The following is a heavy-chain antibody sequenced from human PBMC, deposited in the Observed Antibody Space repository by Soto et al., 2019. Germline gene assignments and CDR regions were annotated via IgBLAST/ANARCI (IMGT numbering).Heavy chain of an antibody. D-gene: IGHD1-7*01. Sequence: GGSLRLSCASSGFTFSTFTMNWVRQAPGKGLEWVSSINGRGNYIYYAESVKSRLTIPTNNAKNSLYLQKDRLRAEDTALYYCVREGRKVGTNSAFDYWGLGTLVTVSS. CDR1: GFTFSTFT. CDR2: INGRGNYI. J-gene: IGHJ4*02. CDR3: VREGRKVGTNSAFDY. V-gene: IGHV3-21*01.